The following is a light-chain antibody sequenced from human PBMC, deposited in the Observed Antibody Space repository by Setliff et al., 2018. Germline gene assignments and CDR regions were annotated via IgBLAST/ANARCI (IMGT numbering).Light chain of an antibody. V-gene: IGLV2-14*03. Sequence: ALTQPASVSGSPGQSITISCTGTSSDVGGYNYVSWYQQHPGKAPKLIIYDVTNRPSGVSNRFSGSKSDKTASLTISGLQAEDEADYYCSSYRDTNTVVFGGGTKVTVL. J-gene: IGLJ2*01. CDR3: SSYRDTNTVV. CDR1: SSDVGGYNY. CDR2: DVT.